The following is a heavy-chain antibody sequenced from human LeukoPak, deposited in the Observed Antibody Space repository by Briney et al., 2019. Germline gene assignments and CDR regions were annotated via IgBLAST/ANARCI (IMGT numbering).Heavy chain of an antibody. CDR3: AKGGPGYYYYGMDV. CDR1: GFTFSSYW. Sequence: GGSLRLSCAASGFTFSSYWMSWVRQAPGKGLEWVANIKQDGSEKYYVDSVKGRFTISRDNAKNSLYLQMNSLRAEDTALYYCAKGGPGYYYYGMDVWGQGTTVTVSS. J-gene: IGHJ6*02. CDR2: IKQDGSEK. V-gene: IGHV3-7*03.